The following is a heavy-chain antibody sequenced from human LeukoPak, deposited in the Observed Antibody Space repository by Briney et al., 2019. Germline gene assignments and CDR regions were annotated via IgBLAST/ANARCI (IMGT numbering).Heavy chain of an antibody. CDR1: GFTFSSYE. Sequence: PGGSLRLSCAASGFTFSSYEMNWVRQAPGKGLEWVSYISSSGSTIYYADSVKGRFTISRDNAKNPLYLQMNSLRAEDTAVYYCARVGYYDSSGYYSVFDYWGQGTLVTVSS. J-gene: IGHJ4*02. CDR2: ISSSGSTI. CDR3: ARVGYYDSSGYYSVFDY. D-gene: IGHD3-22*01. V-gene: IGHV3-48*03.